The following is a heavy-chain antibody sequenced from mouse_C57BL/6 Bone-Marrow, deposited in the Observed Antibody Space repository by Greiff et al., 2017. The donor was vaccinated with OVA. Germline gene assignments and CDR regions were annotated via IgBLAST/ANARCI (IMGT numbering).Heavy chain of an antibody. Sequence: DVMLVESGGDLVKPGGSLKLSCAASGFTFSSYGMSWVRQTPDKRLEWVATISSGGSYTYYPDSVKGRFTISRDNAKNTLYLQMSSLKSEDTAMYYCARQGYADAMDYWGQGTSVTVSS. CDR3: ARQGYADAMDY. J-gene: IGHJ4*01. D-gene: IGHD2-14*01. CDR1: GFTFSSYG. V-gene: IGHV5-6*02. CDR2: ISSGGSYT.